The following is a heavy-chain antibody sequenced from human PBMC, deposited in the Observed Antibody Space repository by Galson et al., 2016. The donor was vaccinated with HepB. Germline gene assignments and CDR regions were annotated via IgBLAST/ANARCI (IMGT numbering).Heavy chain of an antibody. V-gene: IGHV3-53*01. Sequence: SLRLSCAASGFTVGDNYMRWFRQAPGKGLEWVSLIYSRGGTGYADSVKGRFTISRDSSKNILYLQMNSLKTEDTAVYYCTRVYYDFWSGYSRYMDVWGKGTTVTVSS. CDR2: IYSRGGT. J-gene: IGHJ6*03. CDR1: GFTVGDNY. D-gene: IGHD3-3*01. CDR3: TRVYYDFWSGYSRYMDV.